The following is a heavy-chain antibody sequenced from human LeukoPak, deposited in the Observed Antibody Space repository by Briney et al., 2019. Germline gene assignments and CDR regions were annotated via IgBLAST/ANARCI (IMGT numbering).Heavy chain of an antibody. V-gene: IGHV3-23*01. J-gene: IGHJ4*02. CDR2: ISVSGGST. Sequence: GGSLRLSCAASGFTFSSYAMSWVRQAPGKGLEWVSAISVSGGSTYYADSVKGRFTISRDNSKNTLYLQMNSLRAEDTAVYYCAKEYYYDSSGYLDYWGQGTLVTVSS. CDR1: GFTFSSYA. CDR3: AKEYYYDSSGYLDY. D-gene: IGHD3-22*01.